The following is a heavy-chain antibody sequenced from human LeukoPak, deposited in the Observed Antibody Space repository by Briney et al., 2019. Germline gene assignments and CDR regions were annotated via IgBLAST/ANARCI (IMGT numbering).Heavy chain of an antibody. CDR2: ISNSGSTM. CDR1: AFIFNNYY. J-gene: IGHJ4*02. D-gene: IGHD3-10*01. V-gene: IGHV3-11*04. Sequence: PGGSLRLSCAASAFIFNNYYMSWIRQAPEKGLECVSYISNSGSTMFYADSVKGRFTISRDNAKNSLYLQMNSLRAEDTAVYYCARIYGSGSNRRFCFDYWGQGTLVTVSS. CDR3: ARIYGSGSNRRFCFDY.